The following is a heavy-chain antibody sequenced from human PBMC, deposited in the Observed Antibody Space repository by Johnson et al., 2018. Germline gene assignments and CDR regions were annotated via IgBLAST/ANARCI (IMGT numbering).Heavy chain of an antibody. CDR2: ITNKSAGGTT. CDR3: TTVGIAAAGMGFQH. Sequence: EVQLVESGGGLVRPGGSXRLSCAVSGLSFSHVWMNWVRQAPGKGLEWGGRITNKSAGGTTDYAAPVKDSFTISRDDSESRVYLQMNSLNTEDTAVYYCTTVGIAAAGMGFQHWGQGTLVTASS. D-gene: IGHD6-13*01. V-gene: IGHV3-15*07. J-gene: IGHJ1*01. CDR1: GLSFSHVW.